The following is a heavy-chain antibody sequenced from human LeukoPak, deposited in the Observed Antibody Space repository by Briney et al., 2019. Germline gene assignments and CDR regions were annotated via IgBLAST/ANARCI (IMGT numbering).Heavy chain of an antibody. CDR2: IYPGDSDT. CDR3: ARRGYCSGGGCFSHAFDI. CDR1: GYSFTTYW. V-gene: IGHV5-51*01. Sequence: GESLKISCKGFGYSFTTYWIAWVRQMPGEGLEWMGIIYPGDSDTRYSPSFQGQVTISADRSISTAYLQWSSLKASDTALYYCARRGYCSGGGCFSHAFDIWGQGTVVTVSS. J-gene: IGHJ3*02. D-gene: IGHD2-15*01.